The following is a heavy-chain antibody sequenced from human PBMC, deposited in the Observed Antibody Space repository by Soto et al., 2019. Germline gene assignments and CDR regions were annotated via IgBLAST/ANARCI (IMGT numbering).Heavy chain of an antibody. Sequence: GASVKVSCKASGGTFSSYAISWVRQAPGQGLEWMGGIIPIFGTANYAQKFQGRVTITADESTSTAYMELSSLRSEDTAVYYCARARNGYSSSWSDYWGQGTLVTVSS. CDR3: ARARNGYSSSWSDY. CDR2: IIPIFGTA. D-gene: IGHD6-13*01. V-gene: IGHV1-69*13. CDR1: GGTFSSYA. J-gene: IGHJ4*02.